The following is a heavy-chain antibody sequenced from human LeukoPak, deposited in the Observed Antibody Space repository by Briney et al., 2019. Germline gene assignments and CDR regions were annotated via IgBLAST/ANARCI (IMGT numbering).Heavy chain of an antibody. V-gene: IGHV4-61*02. J-gene: IGHJ4*02. CDR1: GGSISSGSYY. Sequence: SQTLSLTCTVSGGSISSGSYYWSWIRQPAGKGLEWIGRIYTSGSTNYNPSLKSRVTISVDTSKNQFPLKLSSVTAADTAVYYCARDGAGGLSDYWGQGTLVTVSS. CDR2: IYTSGST. D-gene: IGHD3-16*01. CDR3: ARDGAGGLSDY.